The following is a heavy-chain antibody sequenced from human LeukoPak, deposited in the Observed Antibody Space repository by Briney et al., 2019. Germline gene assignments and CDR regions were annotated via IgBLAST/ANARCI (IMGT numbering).Heavy chain of an antibody. CDR3: ATSDERTFDY. J-gene: IGHJ4*02. CDR2: INHSGST. V-gene: IGHV4-34*01. CDR1: GGSFSGYY. D-gene: IGHD1-1*01. Sequence: PSETLSLTCAVYGGSFSGYYWSWIRQPPGKGLEWIGEINHSGSTNYNPSLKSRVTISVDTSKNQFSLKLSSVTAADTAVYYCATSDERTFDYWGQGTLVTVSS.